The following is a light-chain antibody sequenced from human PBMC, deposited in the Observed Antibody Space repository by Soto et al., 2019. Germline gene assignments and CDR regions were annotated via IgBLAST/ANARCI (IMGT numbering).Light chain of an antibody. Sequence: QSALTQPASVSGSAGQSITISCTGTSSDVGTYNLVSWYQQYPGKAPKLIIYEVNKWPSGVAYRFSGSKSGNTASLTISGLQAEDEADYYCCSYAGSTTPVIFGGGTKVTVL. CDR3: CSYAGSTTPVI. J-gene: IGLJ2*01. V-gene: IGLV2-23*02. CDR2: EVN. CDR1: SSDVGTYNL.